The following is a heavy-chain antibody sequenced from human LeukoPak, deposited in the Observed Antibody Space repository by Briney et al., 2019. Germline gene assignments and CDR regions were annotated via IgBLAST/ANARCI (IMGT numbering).Heavy chain of an antibody. D-gene: IGHD6-13*01. CDR3: ATGYSSSWYYPSIDY. CDR1: GGSISSYY. V-gene: IGHV4-59*01. Sequence: SETLSLTCTVSGGSISSYYWGWIRQPPGKGLEWIGYIYYSGSTNYNPSLKSRVTISVDTSKNQFSLKLSSVTAADTAVYYCATGYSSSWYYPSIDYWGQGTLVTVSS. CDR2: IYYSGST. J-gene: IGHJ4*02.